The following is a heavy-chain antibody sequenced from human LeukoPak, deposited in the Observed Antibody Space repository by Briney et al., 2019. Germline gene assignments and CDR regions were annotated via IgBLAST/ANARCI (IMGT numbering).Heavy chain of an antibody. CDR3: ARVARLGDAFDI. CDR1: GFSFSRYW. D-gene: IGHD2-21*01. Sequence: GGSLRLSCAASGFSFSRYWMTWVRQAPGKGLEWVANTREDGGERYYVDSVKGRFTIPRDNAKNSLYLQINSLRVEDTAVYYCARVARLGDAFDIWGQGTMVTVSS. CDR2: TREDGGER. V-gene: IGHV3-7*01. J-gene: IGHJ3*02.